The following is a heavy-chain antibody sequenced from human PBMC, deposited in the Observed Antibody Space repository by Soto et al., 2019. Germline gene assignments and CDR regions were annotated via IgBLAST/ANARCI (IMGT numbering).Heavy chain of an antibody. Sequence: EASVKVSCKVSGYTLTELSMHWVRQAPGKGLEWMGGFDPEDGETIYAQKFQGRVTMTEDTSTDTAYMELSSLRSEDTAVYYCATSRYSYGYSLYYYYGMDVWGQGTTVTVSS. CDR3: ATSRYSYGYSLYYYYGMDV. D-gene: IGHD5-18*01. V-gene: IGHV1-24*01. CDR1: GYTLTELS. CDR2: FDPEDGET. J-gene: IGHJ6*02.